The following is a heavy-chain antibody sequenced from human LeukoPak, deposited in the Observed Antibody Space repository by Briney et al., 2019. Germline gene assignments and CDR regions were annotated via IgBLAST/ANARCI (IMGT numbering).Heavy chain of an antibody. CDR2: TYYRSKWYN. Sequence: SQTLSLTCAISGDSVSSNSAAWNWIRQSPSRSLEWLGRTYYRSKWYNDYAVSVKSRITINPDTSKNQFSLQLNSVTPEDTAVYYCARGRGYSSSYWAKIYYFDYWGQGTLVTVSS. J-gene: IGHJ4*02. D-gene: IGHD6-6*01. CDR3: ARGRGYSSSYWAKIYYFDY. CDR1: GDSVSSNSAA. V-gene: IGHV6-1*01.